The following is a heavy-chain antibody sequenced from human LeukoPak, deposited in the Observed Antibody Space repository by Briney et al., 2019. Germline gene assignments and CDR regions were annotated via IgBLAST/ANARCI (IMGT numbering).Heavy chain of an antibody. V-gene: IGHV3-23*01. CDR2: ISVSGNT. J-gene: IGHJ4*02. CDR3: ARGNGWYGPLDY. CDR1: GFPLSSYA. D-gene: IGHD6-19*01. Sequence: GGSLSLSCAASGFPLSSYAMSWVRPAPGKGLEWVSAISVSGNTYHADSVKGRFTISRDSSKNTLYLQMNRLRTEDTALYYCARGNGWYGPLDYWGQGALVTVSA.